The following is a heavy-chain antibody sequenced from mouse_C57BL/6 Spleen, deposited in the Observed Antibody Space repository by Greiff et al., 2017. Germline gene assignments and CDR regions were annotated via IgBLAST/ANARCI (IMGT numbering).Heavy chain of an antibody. CDR3: AAGPFAY. Sequence: EVMLVESGGGLVKPGGSLKLSCAASGFTFSDYGMHWVRQAPGKGLEWVAYISSGSGTIYYAEKVKGRFTISRDNAKNTLFLQMTSLSSWDTAMYYCAAGPFAYWGQGTLVTVSA. J-gene: IGHJ3*01. CDR1: GFTFSDYG. CDR2: ISSGSGTI. V-gene: IGHV5-17*01. D-gene: IGHD4-1*01.